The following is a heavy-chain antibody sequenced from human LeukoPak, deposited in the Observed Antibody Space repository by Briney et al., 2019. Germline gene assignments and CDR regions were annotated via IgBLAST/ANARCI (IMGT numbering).Heavy chain of an antibody. V-gene: IGHV3-21*01. Sequence: GGSLRLSCTASGFTFSSYSMNWVRQAPGKVLEWVSSISSSSSYIYYADSVKGRFTISRDNAKNSLYLQMNSLRAEDTAVYYCASLSGYSSSSDYWGQGTLVTVSS. J-gene: IGHJ4*02. CDR1: GFTFSSYS. D-gene: IGHD6-13*01. CDR3: ASLSGYSSSSDY. CDR2: ISSSSSYI.